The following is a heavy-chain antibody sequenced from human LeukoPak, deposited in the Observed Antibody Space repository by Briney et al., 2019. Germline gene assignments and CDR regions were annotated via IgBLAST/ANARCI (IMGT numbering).Heavy chain of an antibody. V-gene: IGHV1-18*01. CDR1: GYTFTSYG. CDR2: ISAYNGNT. D-gene: IGHD6-19*01. Sequence: GASVKVSCNASGYTFTSYGISWVRQAPGQGLEWMGWISAYNGNTNYAQKLQGRVTMTTDTSTSTAYMELRSLRSDDTAVYYCARVEQWLGFGDDYYYYMDVWGKGTTVTISS. J-gene: IGHJ6*03. CDR3: ARVEQWLGFGDDYYYYMDV.